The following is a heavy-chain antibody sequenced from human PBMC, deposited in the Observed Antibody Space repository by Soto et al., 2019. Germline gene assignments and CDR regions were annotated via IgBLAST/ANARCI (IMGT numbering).Heavy chain of an antibody. D-gene: IGHD3-22*01. J-gene: IGHJ4*02. Sequence: SETLSLTCAVYGGSFGGYYWSWIRQPPGKGLEWIGEINRSGSTNYNPSLKSRVTISVDTSKNQFSLKLSSVTAADTAVYYCARSRYYYDSSGYYYFDYWGQGTLVTV. V-gene: IGHV4-34*01. CDR1: GGSFGGYY. CDR3: ARSRYYYDSSGYYYFDY. CDR2: INRSGST.